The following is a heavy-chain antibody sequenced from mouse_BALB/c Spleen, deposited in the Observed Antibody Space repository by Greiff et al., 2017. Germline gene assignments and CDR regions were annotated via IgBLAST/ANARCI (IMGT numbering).Heavy chain of an antibody. J-gene: IGHJ4*01. Sequence: QVQLQQPGAELVKPGASVKLSCKASGYTFTSYWMHWVKQRPGQGLEWIGEINPSNGRTNYNEKFKSKATLTVDKSSSTAYMQLSSLTSEDSAVYYCASQYGKYAMDYWGQGTSVTVSS. CDR3: ASQYGKYAMDY. CDR1: GYTFTSYW. V-gene: IGHV1S81*02. D-gene: IGHD2-10*02. CDR2: INPSNGRT.